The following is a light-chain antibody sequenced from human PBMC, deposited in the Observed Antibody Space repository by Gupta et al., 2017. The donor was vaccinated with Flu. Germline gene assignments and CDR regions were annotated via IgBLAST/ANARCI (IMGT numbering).Light chain of an antibody. CDR3: ASWDDNRNGI. V-gene: IGLV1-44*01. CDR2: AND. Sequence: QRVTISCSGSTSNIGSNTVNWFQHLPGTAPKLLIFANDQRPSGVPDRFSGSKSGTSASLAISGLQSEDEADDYCASWDDNRNGIFGGGTQLTVL. CDR1: TSNIGSNT. J-gene: IGLJ2*01.